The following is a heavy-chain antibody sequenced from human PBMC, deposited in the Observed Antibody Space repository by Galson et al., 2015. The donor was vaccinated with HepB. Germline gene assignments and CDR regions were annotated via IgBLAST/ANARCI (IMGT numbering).Heavy chain of an antibody. CDR3: ARDWYYYDSSGQLDAFDI. CDR2: IKQDGSEK. V-gene: IGHV3-7*01. D-gene: IGHD3-22*01. CDR1: GFTFSSYW. Sequence: SLRLSCAASGFTFSSYWMSWVRQAPAKGLEWVANIKQDGSEKYYVDSVKGRFTISRDNAKNSLYLQMNSLRAEDTAVYYCARDWYYYDSSGQLDAFDIWGQGTMVTVSS. J-gene: IGHJ3*02.